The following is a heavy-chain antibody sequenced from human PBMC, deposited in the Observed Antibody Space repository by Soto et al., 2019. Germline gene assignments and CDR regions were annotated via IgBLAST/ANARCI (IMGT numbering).Heavy chain of an antibody. Sequence: SETLSLTCPVSGYSISTGNYWGWIRQPPGKGLEWIGSIYQSGSTYYNPSLRGRATISLDTSKNQFSLRLSSVTAADTAVYYCASVRGAPLDYFDCWGQGTLVTVSS. V-gene: IGHV4-38-2*01. CDR2: IYQSGST. CDR1: GYSISTGNY. CDR3: ASVRGAPLDYFDC. D-gene: IGHD3-10*02. J-gene: IGHJ4*02.